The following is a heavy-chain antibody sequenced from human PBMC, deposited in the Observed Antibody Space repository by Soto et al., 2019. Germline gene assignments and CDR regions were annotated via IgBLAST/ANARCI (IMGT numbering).Heavy chain of an antibody. D-gene: IGHD6-19*01. Sequence: QVQLVQSGAEVKKPGSSVKVSCKASGGTFSSYAISWVRQAPGQGLEWMGGIIPIFGTANYAQKFQGRVTIXVDXSXTTAYMELSSLRSEDTAVYYCAECDGWRYYYYGMDVWGQGTTVTVSS. V-gene: IGHV1-69*12. J-gene: IGHJ6*02. CDR1: GGTFSSYA. CDR2: IIPIFGTA. CDR3: AECDGWRYYYYGMDV.